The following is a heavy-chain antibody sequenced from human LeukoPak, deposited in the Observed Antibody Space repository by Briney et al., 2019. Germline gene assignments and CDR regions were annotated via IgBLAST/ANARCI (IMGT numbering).Heavy chain of an antibody. CDR1: GYSISSGDY. J-gene: IGHJ4*02. Sequence: SETLSLTCAVSGYSISSGDYWSWIRQPPGKGLEWIGYIYYSGGTNYNPSLKSRVTISVDTSKNQFSLKLSSVTAADTAVYYCARRSDRSDYWGQGTLVTVSS. CDR3: ARRSDRSDY. CDR2: IYYSGGT. V-gene: IGHV4-61*08.